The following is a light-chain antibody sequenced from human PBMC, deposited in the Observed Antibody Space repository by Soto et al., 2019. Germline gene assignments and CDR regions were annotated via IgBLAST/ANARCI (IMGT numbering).Light chain of an antibody. CDR1: QDISNS. CDR2: AAS. Sequence: DIQMTQSPSSLSASVGDRVTITCRASQDISNSLAWYQQKPGKVPKVRIYAASTLQSGVPSRFSGSGSGTDFTLTISSLQPEDAANYYCQKYNIAPLTFGQGTKVEIK. J-gene: IGKJ1*01. V-gene: IGKV1-27*01. CDR3: QKYNIAPLT.